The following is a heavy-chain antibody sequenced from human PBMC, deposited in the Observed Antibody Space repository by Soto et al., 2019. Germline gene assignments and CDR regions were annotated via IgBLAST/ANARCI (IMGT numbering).Heavy chain of an antibody. Sequence: PSETLCLTCSVSGGSISGGDGYWSWIRQPPGKGLEWIGYIYYSGSTYYNPSLKSRVTISVDTSKNQFSLKLSSVTAADTAVYYCARGYSYGSRPQYFDYWGQGTLVTVSS. J-gene: IGHJ4*02. CDR3: ARGYSYGSRPQYFDY. CDR1: GGSISGGDGY. V-gene: IGHV4-30-4*01. D-gene: IGHD5-18*01. CDR2: IYYSGST.